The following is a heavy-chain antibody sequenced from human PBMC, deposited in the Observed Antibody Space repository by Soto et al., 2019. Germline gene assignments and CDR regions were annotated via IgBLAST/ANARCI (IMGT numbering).Heavy chain of an antibody. CDR3: ARCLGSYYYGMDV. Sequence: QVQLVQSGDEVKKPGASVKVSCKASGYTFTSYGISWVRQAPGQGLEWMGWISTYTGNTNYAQKLQGRVTMTTDSSTNTAYMDLRSLTSDDTAVYFCARCLGSYYYGMDVWGQGTTVTVSS. CDR1: GYTFTSYG. J-gene: IGHJ6*02. V-gene: IGHV1-18*01. CDR2: ISTYTGNT.